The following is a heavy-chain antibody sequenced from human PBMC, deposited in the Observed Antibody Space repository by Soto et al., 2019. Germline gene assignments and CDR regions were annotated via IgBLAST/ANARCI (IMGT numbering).Heavy chain of an antibody. CDR2: IIPIFGTA. CDR3: ARDPYDFWSGYQYYYGMDV. V-gene: IGHV1-69*06. CDR1: GGTFSSYA. D-gene: IGHD3-3*01. J-gene: IGHJ6*02. Sequence: QVQLVQSGAEVKKPGSSVKVSCKASGGTFSSYAISWVRQAPGQGLEWMGGIIPIFGTANYAQKLQGRVTITADKSTSTAYMELSSLRSEDTAVYYCARDPYDFWSGYQYYYGMDVWGQGTTVTVSS.